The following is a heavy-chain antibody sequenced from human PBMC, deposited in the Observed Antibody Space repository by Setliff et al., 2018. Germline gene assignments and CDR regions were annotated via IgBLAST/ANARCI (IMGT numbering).Heavy chain of an antibody. Sequence: SETLSLTCTVPGGSISSISYYWDWIRQPPGKGLEWIGTMYDSGKTYYNPSLKSRVTVSVDTSKNQFSLRVTSVTAADTAVYYCATCRYQVPYDYWGQGKLVTVSS. CDR3: ATCRYQVPYDY. V-gene: IGHV4-39*01. D-gene: IGHD2-2*01. J-gene: IGHJ4*02. CDR2: MYDSGKT. CDR1: GGSISSISYY.